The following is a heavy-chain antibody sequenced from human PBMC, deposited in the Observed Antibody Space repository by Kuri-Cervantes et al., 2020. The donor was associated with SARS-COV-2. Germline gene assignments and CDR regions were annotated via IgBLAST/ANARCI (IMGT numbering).Heavy chain of an antibody. CDR2: IYYSGST. Sequence: SETLSLTCAVSGYSISSGYYWGWIRQPPGKGLEWIGYIYYSGSTNYNPSLKSRVTISIDTSKNQFSLKLSSVAAVDTAVYYCTRDEASSGAFDIWGQGTMVTVSS. CDR1: GYSISSGYY. V-gene: IGHV4-61*01. CDR3: TRDEASSGAFDI. D-gene: IGHD3-10*01. J-gene: IGHJ3*02.